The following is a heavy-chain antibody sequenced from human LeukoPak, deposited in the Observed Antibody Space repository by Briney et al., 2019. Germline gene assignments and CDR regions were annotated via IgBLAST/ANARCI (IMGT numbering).Heavy chain of an antibody. J-gene: IGHJ5*02. V-gene: IGHV4-59*01. D-gene: IGHD3-10*01. Sequence: PSETLSLTCAVYGGSFSGYYWSWIRQPPGKGLEWIGYIYYSGTTNYNPSLKSRVTISVDTSKNQFSLKLSSVTAADTAVYYCTRGGGSAYRYNWFDPWGQGTLVTVSS. CDR1: GGSFSGYY. CDR3: TRGGGSAYRYNWFDP. CDR2: IYYSGTT.